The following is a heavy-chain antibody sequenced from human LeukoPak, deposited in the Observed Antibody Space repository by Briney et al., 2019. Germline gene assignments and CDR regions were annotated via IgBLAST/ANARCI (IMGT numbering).Heavy chain of an antibody. J-gene: IGHJ4*02. D-gene: IGHD3-22*01. CDR3: ARADYYDSSGYYSPFDY. V-gene: IGHV4-59*12. CDR2: IYYSGST. CDR1: GGSINNYY. Sequence: PSETLSLTCIVSGGSINNYYWSWIRQPPGKGLEWIGYIYYSGSTNYNPSLKSRVTISVDTSKNQFSLKLSSVTAADTAVYYCARADYYDSSGYYSPFDYWGQGTLVTVSS.